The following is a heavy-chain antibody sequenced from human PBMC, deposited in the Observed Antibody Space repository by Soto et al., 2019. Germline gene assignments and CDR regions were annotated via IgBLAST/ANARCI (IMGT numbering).Heavy chain of an antibody. CDR3: ARDQMAGLFDY. J-gene: IGHJ4*02. CDR2: IYYSGST. Sequence: SETLSLTCTVSGGSISSYYWSWIRQPPGKGLEWIGYIYYSGSTNYNPSLKSRVTISVDTSKNQFSLKLSSVTAADTAVYYCARDQMAGLFDYWGQGTLVTVSS. D-gene: IGHD6-19*01. CDR1: GGSISSYY. V-gene: IGHV4-59*01.